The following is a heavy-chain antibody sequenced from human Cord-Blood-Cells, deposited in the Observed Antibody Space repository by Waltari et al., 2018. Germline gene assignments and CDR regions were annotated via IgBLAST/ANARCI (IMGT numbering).Heavy chain of an antibody. Sequence: VQLVTSGAEVKKHGASAKVPCTASGYTITSNDINWVLQATGQGLEWMGWMNPNSGNTGYAQKFQGRVTITRNTSISTAYMELSSLRSEDTAVYYCARGVYSSSSWFDPWGQGTLVTVSS. D-gene: IGHD6-6*01. CDR2: MNPNSGNT. CDR3: ARGVYSSSSWFDP. CDR1: GYTITSND. J-gene: IGHJ5*02. V-gene: IGHV1-8*03.